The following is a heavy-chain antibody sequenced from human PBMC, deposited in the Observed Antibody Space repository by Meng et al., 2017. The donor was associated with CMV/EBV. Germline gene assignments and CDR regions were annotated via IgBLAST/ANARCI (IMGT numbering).Heavy chain of an antibody. CDR2: IVVGSGNT. Sequence: SVKVSCKASGFTFTSYAVQWVRQARGQRLEWIGWIVVGSGNTNYAQKFQERVTITRDMSTSTAYMELSSLRSEDTAVYYCAAGGAKSSSWHYWGQGTLVTVSS. D-gene: IGHD6-13*01. V-gene: IGHV1-58*01. J-gene: IGHJ4*02. CDR1: GFTFTSYA. CDR3: AAGGAKSSSWHY.